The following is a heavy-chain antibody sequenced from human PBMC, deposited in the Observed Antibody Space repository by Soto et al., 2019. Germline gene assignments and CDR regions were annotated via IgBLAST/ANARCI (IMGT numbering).Heavy chain of an antibody. CDR3: ARDRVYSGYDRDEMRGANNWFDP. Sequence: QVQLVQSGAEVKKPGSSVKVSCKASGGTFSSYAISWVRQAPGQGLEWMGGIIPIFGTANYAQKFQGRVTVTADESTSTACMELSSVVSGDTAVYYCARDRVYSGYDRDEMRGANNWFDPWGQGTLVTVSS. CDR1: GGTFSSYA. CDR2: IIPIFGTA. J-gene: IGHJ5*02. D-gene: IGHD5-12*01. V-gene: IGHV1-69*12.